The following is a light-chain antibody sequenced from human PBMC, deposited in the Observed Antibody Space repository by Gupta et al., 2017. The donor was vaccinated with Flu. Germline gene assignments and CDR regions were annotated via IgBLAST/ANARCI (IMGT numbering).Light chain of an antibody. CDR1: SSDVGGYNY. J-gene: IGLJ3*02. CDR2: EVS. Sequence: QSAMTQPASVSGSPGPSITISCTGTSSDVGGYNYVSWYQQHPGKGPKLMIYEVSNRPSGVSDRFSASKSGNTASLTISGRQDEDEADYYCSSFTTASTLVFGGGTKVFVL. CDR3: SSFTTASTLV. V-gene: IGLV2-14*03.